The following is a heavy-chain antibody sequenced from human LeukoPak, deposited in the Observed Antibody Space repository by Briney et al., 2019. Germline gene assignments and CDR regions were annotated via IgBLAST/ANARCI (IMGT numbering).Heavy chain of an antibody. CDR1: GGSISSGGYS. Sequence: SQTLSLTCAVSGGSISSGGYSWSWIRQPPGKGLEWIGYIYHSGSTYYNPSLKSRVTISVDRSMNQFSLKLSSVTAADTAVYYCARGGAPFDILYPGYYYYGMDVWGQGTTVTVSS. J-gene: IGHJ6*02. CDR2: IYHSGST. V-gene: IGHV4-30-2*01. D-gene: IGHD3-9*01. CDR3: ARGGAPFDILYPGYYYYGMDV.